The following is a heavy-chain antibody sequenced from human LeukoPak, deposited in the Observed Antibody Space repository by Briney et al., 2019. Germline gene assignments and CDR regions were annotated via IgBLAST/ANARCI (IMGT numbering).Heavy chain of an antibody. CDR1: GFTFSSYG. CDR2: ISYDGSNK. CDR3: ATTWIQLSSDY. V-gene: IGHV3-30*03. Sequence: PGGSLRLSCAASGFTFSSYGMHWVRQAPGKGLEWVAVISYDGSNKYYADSVKGRFTISRDNSKNTPYLQMNSLRAEDTAVYYCATTWIQLSSDYWGQGTLVTVSS. D-gene: IGHD5-18*01. J-gene: IGHJ4*02.